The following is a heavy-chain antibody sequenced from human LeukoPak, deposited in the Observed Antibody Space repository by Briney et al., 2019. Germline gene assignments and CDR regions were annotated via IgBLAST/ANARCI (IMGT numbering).Heavy chain of an antibody. Sequence: GGSLRLSCAASGFTFSNYAMTWVRQAPGKGLEWVSLISGSDSRTYQADSVKGRFTISRDNSKNTLYLQMDSLRAEDTAVYYCAKARFPKGYDSSGGFDYWGQGTLVTVSS. V-gene: IGHV3-23*01. CDR1: GFTFSNYA. CDR2: ISGSDSRT. CDR3: AKARFPKGYDSSGGFDY. J-gene: IGHJ4*02. D-gene: IGHD3-22*01.